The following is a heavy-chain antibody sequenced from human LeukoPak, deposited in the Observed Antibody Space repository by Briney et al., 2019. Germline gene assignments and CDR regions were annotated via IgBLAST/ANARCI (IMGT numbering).Heavy chain of an antibody. CDR1: GYGFISYW. Sequence: GESLRISCQSSGYGFISYWIGWVRQMPGKGPEWMGTIYPGDSSTRYSPSFQGEVTISVDESIDTAYLQWSSLKASDTAIYYCARRGYCSDNSCYYYDSWGQGTLVTVSS. CDR2: IYPGDSST. V-gene: IGHV5-51*01. CDR3: ARRGYCSDNSCYYYDS. J-gene: IGHJ4*02. D-gene: IGHD2-15*01.